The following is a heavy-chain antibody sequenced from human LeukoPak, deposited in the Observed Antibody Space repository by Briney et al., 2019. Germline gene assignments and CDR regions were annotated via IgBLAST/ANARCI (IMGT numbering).Heavy chain of an antibody. V-gene: IGHV3-30-3*01. CDR3: IRELYNYGMDV. J-gene: IGHJ6*02. CDR2: ISYDGSNK. Sequence: GGSLRLSCAASGFTFSSYAMHWVRQAPGKGLEWVAVISYDGSNKYYADSVKGQFTISRDNSKNTLYLQMNDLRAEDTAVYYCIRELYNYGMDVWGQGTTVTVSS. CDR1: GFTFSSYA.